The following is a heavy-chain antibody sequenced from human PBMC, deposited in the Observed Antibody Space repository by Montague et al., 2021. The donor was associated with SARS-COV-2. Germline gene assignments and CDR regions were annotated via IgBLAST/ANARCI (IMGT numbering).Heavy chain of an antibody. D-gene: IGHD3-22*01. J-gene: IGHJ3*02. V-gene: IGHV4-4*07. CDR3: ARERGPYYFDSSGYHNAFVI. CDR1: GGSISSYY. Sequence: SETLSLTCTVSGGSISSYYWSWIRQPAGKGLEWIGRLYTSGSTNYNPSLKSRVTISVDTSKNQFSLKLSSVTVADTAVYYCARERGPYYFDSSGYHNAFVIWGQGTMVTVSS. CDR2: LYTSGST.